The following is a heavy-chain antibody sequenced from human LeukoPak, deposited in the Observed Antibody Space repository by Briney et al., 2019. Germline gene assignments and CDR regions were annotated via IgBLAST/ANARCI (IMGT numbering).Heavy chain of an antibody. CDR2: IYYSGST. CDR1: GGSISSSSYY. V-gene: IGHV4-39*01. D-gene: IGHD1-26*01. CDR3: ARGVCSGSYPPQDFDY. J-gene: IGHJ4*02. Sequence: SETLSLTCTVSGGSISSSSYYWGWIRQPPGKGLEWIGSIYYSGSTYYNPSLKSRVTISVDTSKNQFSLKLSSVTAADTAVYYCARGVCSGSYPPQDFDYWGQGTLVTVSS.